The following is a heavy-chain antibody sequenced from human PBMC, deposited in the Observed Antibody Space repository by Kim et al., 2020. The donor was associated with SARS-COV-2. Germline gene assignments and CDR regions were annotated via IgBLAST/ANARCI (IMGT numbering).Heavy chain of an antibody. CDR1: GGSISSSSYY. J-gene: IGHJ4*02. Sequence: SETLSLTCTVSGGSISSSSYYWGWIRQPPGKGLEWIGSIYYSGSTYYNPSLKSRVTISVDTSKNQFSLKLSSVTAADTAVYYCVCGNAELLWFGAYYFDYWGQGTLVTVSS. D-gene: IGHD3-10*01. CDR3: VCGNAELLWFGAYYFDY. V-gene: IGHV4-39*01. CDR2: IYYSGST.